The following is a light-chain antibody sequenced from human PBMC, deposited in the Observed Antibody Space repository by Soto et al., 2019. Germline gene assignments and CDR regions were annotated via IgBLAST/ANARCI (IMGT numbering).Light chain of an antibody. CDR2: GAS. Sequence: EIVMTQSPATLSVSPGERATLSCRASQSVNSNLAWYQQKPGQAPRLLIYGASTRVAGIPARFSGSGSGTEFSLTISRLEPEDFAVYYCQQYGSSPLITLGQGTRLESK. V-gene: IGKV3-15*01. J-gene: IGKJ5*01. CDR3: QQYGSSPLIT. CDR1: QSVNSN.